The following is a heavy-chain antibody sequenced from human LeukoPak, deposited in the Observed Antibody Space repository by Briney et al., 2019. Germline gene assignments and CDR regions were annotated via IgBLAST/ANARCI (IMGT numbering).Heavy chain of an antibody. CDR2: IYYSGST. V-gene: IGHV4-59*01. D-gene: IGHD1-26*01. J-gene: IGHJ6*03. Sequence: KPSETLSLTCTVSGGSISSYYWSWIRQPPGKGLEWIGYIYYSGSTNYNPSLKSRVTISVDTSKNQFSLKLSSVTAADTAVYYCARVRGGWELIYYYYMDVWGKGTTVTVSS. CDR3: ARVRGGWELIYYYYMDV. CDR1: GGSISSYY.